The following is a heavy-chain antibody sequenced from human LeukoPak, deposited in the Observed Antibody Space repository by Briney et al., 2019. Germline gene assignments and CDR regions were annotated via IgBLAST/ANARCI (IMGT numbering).Heavy chain of an antibody. V-gene: IGHV7-4-1*02. Sequence: ASVKVSCKASGYTFTSYAMNWVRQAPGQGLEWMGWINTNTGNPTYAQGFTGRFVFSLDTSVSTAYLQISGLKADDTAVYYCARAYQPLGGLSLPDYWGQGTLVSVSS. CDR3: ARAYQPLGGLSLPDY. D-gene: IGHD3-16*02. J-gene: IGHJ4*02. CDR1: GYTFTSYA. CDR2: INTNTGNP.